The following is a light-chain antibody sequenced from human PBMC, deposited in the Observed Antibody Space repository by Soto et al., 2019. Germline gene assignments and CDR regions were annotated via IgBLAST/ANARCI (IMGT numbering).Light chain of an antibody. CDR1: SSDVGTYDL. J-gene: IGLJ1*01. V-gene: IGLV2-23*01. CDR2: EAT. CDR3: CSYAGSSSYV. Sequence: QSALTQPASVSRSPGQSITISCTGSSSDVGTYDLVSWYQQHPGKAPKLIIYEATERPSGLSNRFSGSKSGNTASLTISGLQAEDEADYYCCSYAGSSSYVFGTGTKLTVL.